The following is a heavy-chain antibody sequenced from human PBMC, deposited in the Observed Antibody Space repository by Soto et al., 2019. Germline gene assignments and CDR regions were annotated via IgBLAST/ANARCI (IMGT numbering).Heavy chain of an antibody. V-gene: IGHV1-69*02. CDR1: GGTFSSYT. CDR2: IIPILGIA. J-gene: IGHJ4*02. D-gene: IGHD3-3*01. Sequence: SVKVSCKAPGGTFSSYTISWVRQAPGQGLEWMGRIIPILGIANYAQKFQGRVTITADKSTSTAYMELSSLRSADTAVYYCARVGYYDFWSGPKYFDYWGQGTLVTVSS. CDR3: ARVGYYDFWSGPKYFDY.